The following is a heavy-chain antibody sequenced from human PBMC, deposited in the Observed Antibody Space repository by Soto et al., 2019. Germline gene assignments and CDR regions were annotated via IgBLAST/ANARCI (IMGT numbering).Heavy chain of an antibody. CDR2: IYYSGST. CDR1: GGSVSSGSYY. Sequence: QVQLQESGPGLVKPSETLSLTCTVSGGSVSSGSYYWSWMRQPPGKGLERIGYIYYSGSTNYNPSLKSRVTISVDTSKNQFSLKLSSVTAADTAVYYCARERDSSGWYRAIWFDPWGQGTLVTVSS. CDR3: ARERDSSGWYRAIWFDP. D-gene: IGHD6-19*01. J-gene: IGHJ5*02. V-gene: IGHV4-61*01.